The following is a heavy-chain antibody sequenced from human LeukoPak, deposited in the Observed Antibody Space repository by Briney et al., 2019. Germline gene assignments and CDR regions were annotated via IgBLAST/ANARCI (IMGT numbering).Heavy chain of an antibody. Sequence: SETLSLTCTASGGSISSHYWSWIRQPPGKGLEWVGYIYYSGNNNYNPSLKSRVTISVDTSKNQFSLKLSSVSAADTAVYYCARSAESIAAWGWFDPWGQGTLVTVSS. CDR1: GGSISSHY. J-gene: IGHJ5*02. CDR2: IYYSGNN. CDR3: ARSAESIAAWGWFDP. V-gene: IGHV4-59*11. D-gene: IGHD6-6*01.